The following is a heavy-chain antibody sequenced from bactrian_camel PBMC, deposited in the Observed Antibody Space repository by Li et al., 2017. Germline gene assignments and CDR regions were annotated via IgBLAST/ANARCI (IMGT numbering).Heavy chain of an antibody. CDR2: IDSEDTT. D-gene: IGHD3*01. Sequence: HVQLEESGGGSVQTGESLELSCTISGPIYSLFCLGWYRQTPEKGREGIASIDSEDTTYYSNFVKDRFALSLDRDPGRTTHTLYLRMSRLIPEDTGMYYCALWPHVMLLGGRRPAERSGASCGDLDPDSGTSGQGTQVTVSS. V-gene: IGHV3S1*01. CDR1: GPIYSLFC. J-gene: IGHJ4*01.